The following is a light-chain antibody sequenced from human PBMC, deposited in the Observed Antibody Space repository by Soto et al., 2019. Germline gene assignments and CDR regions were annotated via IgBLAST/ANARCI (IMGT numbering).Light chain of an antibody. CDR2: KAA. Sequence: DIQMTQSPSTLSASVGDRVTITCRASQSISSWLAWYQQKPGKAPNLLIYKAASLESGVPSRSSGSGSGTEFTLTISSLQPDDFATYYCQQYNSYSWTFGQGTKVEIK. J-gene: IGKJ1*01. CDR3: QQYNSYSWT. V-gene: IGKV1-5*03. CDR1: QSISSW.